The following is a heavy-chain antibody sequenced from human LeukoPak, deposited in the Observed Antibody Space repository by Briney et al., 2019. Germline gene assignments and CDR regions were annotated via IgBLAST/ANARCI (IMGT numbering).Heavy chain of an antibody. CDR3: VRPTGDFWRGYYLRAEYFQH. V-gene: IGHV1-2*02. CDR1: GYTFTGYY. J-gene: IGHJ1*01. D-gene: IGHD3-3*01. CDR2: INPNSGGT. Sequence: GASVKVSCKASGYTFTGYYMHWVRQAPGQGLEWMGWINPNSGGTNYAQKFQGRVTMTRDTSISTAYMELSRLRSDDTAVYYCVRPTGDFWRGYYLRAEYFQHWGQGTLVTVSS.